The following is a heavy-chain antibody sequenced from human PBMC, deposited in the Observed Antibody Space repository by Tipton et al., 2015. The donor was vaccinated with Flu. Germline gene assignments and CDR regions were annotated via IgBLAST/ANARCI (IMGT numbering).Heavy chain of an antibody. D-gene: IGHD3-3*01. CDR3: AREWSEFYMDV. CDR2: ITGGGNST. Sequence: SLRLSCKASGFTFSRYAMSWVRQAPGEGLEWVSLITGGGNSTYYADSVKGRFTISRDNSKNTLYLQMNSLRDEDTAVYYCAREWSEFYMDVWGKGTTVTVSS. J-gene: IGHJ6*03. CDR1: GFTFSRYA. V-gene: IGHV3-23*01.